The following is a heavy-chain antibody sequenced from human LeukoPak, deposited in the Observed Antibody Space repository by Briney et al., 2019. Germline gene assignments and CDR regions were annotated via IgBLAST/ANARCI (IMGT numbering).Heavy chain of an antibody. D-gene: IGHD3-3*01. CDR3: VRTGLRFLSYYYMDV. V-gene: IGHV1-2*02. J-gene: IGHJ6*03. CDR2: INPNSGGT. CDR1: GYTFTGYY. Sequence: ASVKVSCKASGYTFTGYYMHWVRQAPGQGLEWMGWINPNSGGTNYAQKFQGRVTMTRDTSISTAYMELSRLRSDDTAVYYCVRTGLRFLSYYYMDVWGKGTTVTVSS.